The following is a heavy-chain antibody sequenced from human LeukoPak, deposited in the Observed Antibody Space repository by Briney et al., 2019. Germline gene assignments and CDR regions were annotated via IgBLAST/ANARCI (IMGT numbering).Heavy chain of an antibody. CDR2: INPSGGTT. D-gene: IGHD3-3*01. CDR1: GYTFTSYY. J-gene: IGHJ6*03. Sequence: GASVKVSCKASGYTFTSYYMHWVRQAPGQGLEWMGIINPSGGTTNYAQKFQGRVTMTRDMSTNTVYMELSSLSSEDTAVYYCARETSVTIFGVVTPSDYYMDVWGKGTTVTVSS. CDR3: ARETSVTIFGVVTPSDYYMDV. V-gene: IGHV1-46*01.